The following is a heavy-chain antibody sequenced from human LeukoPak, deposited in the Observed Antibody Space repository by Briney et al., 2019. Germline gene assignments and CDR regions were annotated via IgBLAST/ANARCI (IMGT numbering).Heavy chain of an antibody. D-gene: IGHD2-2*01. CDR1: GFTFSSYA. CDR3: ARIQLPLYCSSSSCYWTDY. Sequence: PGRSLRLSCAASGFTFSSYAMHWVRRAPGKGLEWVAVISYDGSNKYYADSVKGRFTISRDNSKNTLYLQMSSLRAEDTAVYYCARIQLPLYCSSSSCYWTDYWGQGTLVTVSS. CDR2: ISYDGSNK. J-gene: IGHJ4*02. V-gene: IGHV3-30-3*01.